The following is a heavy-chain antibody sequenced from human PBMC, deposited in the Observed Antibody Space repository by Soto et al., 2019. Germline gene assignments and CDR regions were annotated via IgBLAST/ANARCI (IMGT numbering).Heavy chain of an antibody. Sequence: LSLTCAVYGGSFSGYYWSWIRQPPGKGLEWIGEINHSGSTNYNPSLKSRVTISVDTSKNQFSLKLSSVTAADTAVYYCACYYGDYAYFDYWGQGTLVTVSS. D-gene: IGHD4-17*01. J-gene: IGHJ4*02. CDR2: INHSGST. CDR3: ACYYGDYAYFDY. CDR1: GGSFSGYY. V-gene: IGHV4-34*01.